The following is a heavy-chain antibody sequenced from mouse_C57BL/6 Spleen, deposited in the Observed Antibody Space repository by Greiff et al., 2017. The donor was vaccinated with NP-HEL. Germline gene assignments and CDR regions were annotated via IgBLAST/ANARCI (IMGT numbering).Heavy chain of an antibody. D-gene: IGHD2-2*01. CDR2: IYPGDGDT. J-gene: IGHJ4*01. V-gene: IGHV1-80*01. CDR1: GYAFSSYW. Sequence: VKLQESGAELVKPGASVKISCKASGYAFSSYWMNWVKQRPGKGLEWIGQIYPGDGDTNYNGKFKGTATLTADQSSSTAYMQLSRLTSEYSSVYFCAREWLRDYAMDYWGQGTSVTVSS. CDR3: AREWLRDYAMDY.